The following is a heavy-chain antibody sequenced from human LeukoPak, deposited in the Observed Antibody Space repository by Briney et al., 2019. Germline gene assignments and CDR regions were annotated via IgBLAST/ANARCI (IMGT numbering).Heavy chain of an antibody. CDR3: ARAPVTTCRGTFCYPFDY. Sequence: GGSLRLSCAASGFTFSDYYMSWIRQAPGKGLEWVAAMSDTGNTYHAESVRGRFTISRDSSRNTLFLQMNRLRPEDAAIYYCARAPVTTCRGTFCYPFDYWGLGTLVTVSS. D-gene: IGHD1-1*01. CDR2: MSDTGNT. V-gene: IGHV3-53*01. CDR1: GFTFSDYY. J-gene: IGHJ4*02.